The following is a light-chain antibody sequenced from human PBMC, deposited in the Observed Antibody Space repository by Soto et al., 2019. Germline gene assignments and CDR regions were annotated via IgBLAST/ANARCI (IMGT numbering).Light chain of an antibody. CDR1: QAIRTA. Sequence: AIQLTRSPSSLYASVGDRVTITCRASQAIRTALGWYQQKPGKVPKLLIYAASILQSGVPSRFSGSGSGTDFTLTISSLQPEDVATYYCQKYNSAPRTFGQGTKVDIK. J-gene: IGKJ1*01. CDR2: AAS. CDR3: QKYNSAPRT. V-gene: IGKV1-6*01.